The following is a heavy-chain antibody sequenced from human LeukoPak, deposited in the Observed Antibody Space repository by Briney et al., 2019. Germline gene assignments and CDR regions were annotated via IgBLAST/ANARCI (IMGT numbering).Heavy chain of an antibody. CDR1: GFTFSDYY. Sequence: GGSLRLSCAASGFTFSDYYMSWIRQAPGKGLEWVSYISSSGSTIYYADSVKGRFTIPRDNAKNSLYLQMNSLRAEDTAVYYCARDSNYYYMDVWGKGTTVTISS. CDR3: ARDSNYYYMDV. J-gene: IGHJ6*03. V-gene: IGHV3-11*01. CDR2: ISSSGSTI.